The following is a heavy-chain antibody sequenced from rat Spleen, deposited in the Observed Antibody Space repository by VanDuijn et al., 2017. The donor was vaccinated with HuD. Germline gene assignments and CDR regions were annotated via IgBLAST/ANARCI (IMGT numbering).Heavy chain of an antibody. CDR1: GFNFNNYW. Sequence: EVKLVESGGGLVQPGRSLKLSCAASGFNFNNYWMGWVRQAPGKGLEWVATISFDGYNTYYRDSVKGRFTISRDNAKSTLYLQMDSLRSEDTATYYCTRDERWGQGVMVTVSS. V-gene: IGHV5-29*01. CDR3: TRDER. CDR2: ISFDGYNT. J-gene: IGHJ2*01.